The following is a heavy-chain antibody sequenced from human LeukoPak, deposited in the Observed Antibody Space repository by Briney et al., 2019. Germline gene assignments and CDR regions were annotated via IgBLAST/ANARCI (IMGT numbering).Heavy chain of an antibody. CDR1: GFTFDNYA. J-gene: IGHJ3*02. D-gene: IGHD3-22*01. CDR2: ISYNSGSI. V-gene: IGHV3-9*01. CDR3: VKGGDSSGYSAFAI. Sequence: SLRLACAASGFTFDNYAMHWVRQAPGRGLEWVSGISYNSGSIGYADSVKGRFTISRDNAKNSLSLQMNSVRAEDTALYYCVKGGDSSGYSAFAIWAKGQRSPSLQ.